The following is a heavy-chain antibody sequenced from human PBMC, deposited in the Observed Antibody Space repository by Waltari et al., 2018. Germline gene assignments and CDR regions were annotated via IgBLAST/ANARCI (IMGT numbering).Heavy chain of an antibody. CDR2: FDPEYGEA. V-gene: IGHV1-24*01. D-gene: IGHD2-15*01. J-gene: IGHJ5*02. CDR3: TRDRVGYCSGGTCYSRWFDP. Sequence: QVPLVQSGAEVKKPGASVKVSCRVSGYSLPESALHWVRPAPGKGLEWLGGFDPEYGEAVYAQEFQGRVTMTEDTSKDTAYMELSSLTYEDTAVYYCTRDRVGYCSGGTCYSRWFDPWGQGTLVTVSS. CDR1: GYSLPESA.